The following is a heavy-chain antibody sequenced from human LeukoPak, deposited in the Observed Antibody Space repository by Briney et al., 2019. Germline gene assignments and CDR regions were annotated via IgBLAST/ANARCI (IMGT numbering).Heavy chain of an antibody. D-gene: IGHD3-16*02. CDR2: ISYDGSNK. Sequence: PGGSLRLSCAASGFTFSSYAMHWVRQAPGKGLEWVAVISYDGSNKYYADSVKGRFTISRDNSKNTLYLQVNSLRAEDTAVYYCARVLQGELSSDYWGQGTLVTVSS. J-gene: IGHJ4*02. V-gene: IGHV3-30-3*01. CDR1: GFTFSSYA. CDR3: ARVLQGELSSDY.